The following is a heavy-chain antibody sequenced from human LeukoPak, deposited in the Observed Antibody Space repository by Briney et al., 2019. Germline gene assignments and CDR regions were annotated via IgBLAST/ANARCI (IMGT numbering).Heavy chain of an antibody. CDR2: IYTNSGNT. J-gene: IGHJ4*02. Sequence: KPSETLSLTCTVSGHYISSGYYWSWIRQPAGKGLEWIGRIYTNSGNTNYNPSLKSRVTISVDTSKNQFSLKLSSVTAADTAVYYCAREPLYGSGKGNDYWGQGTLVTVSS. V-gene: IGHV4-61*02. CDR3: AREPLYGSGKGNDY. CDR1: GHYISSGYY. D-gene: IGHD3-10*01.